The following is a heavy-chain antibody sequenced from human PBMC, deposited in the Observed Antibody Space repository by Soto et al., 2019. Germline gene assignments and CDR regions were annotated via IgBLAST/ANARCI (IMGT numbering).Heavy chain of an antibody. CDR3: ARRHEFGGNSDAFDI. Sequence: QVQLVQSGAEVKKPGSSVKVSCKASGGTFRTESINWVRQAPGRGLEWMGGIIPVFGTSDYAQKFQGRVKITADESTTTAYMELSSLRSDDTAVYYCARRHEFGGNSDAFDIWGQGTMVTVSP. J-gene: IGHJ3*02. CDR2: IIPVFGTS. CDR1: GGTFRTES. V-gene: IGHV1-69*12. D-gene: IGHD2-21*01.